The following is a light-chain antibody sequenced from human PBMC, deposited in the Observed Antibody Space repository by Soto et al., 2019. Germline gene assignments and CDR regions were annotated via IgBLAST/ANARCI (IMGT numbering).Light chain of an antibody. V-gene: IGKV3-11*01. J-gene: IGKJ4*01. CDR2: DAS. CDR3: RRRRTWPSP. Sequence: EIVLTQSPATLSLSPGERASLSCRTSQSVGNYLAWYQQKPGQAPRLLIYDASNRATGIPARFSGSGSGTDLPLTITGLEPEDLAVYYVRRRRTWPSPSGGGTKVDIK. CDR1: QSVGNY.